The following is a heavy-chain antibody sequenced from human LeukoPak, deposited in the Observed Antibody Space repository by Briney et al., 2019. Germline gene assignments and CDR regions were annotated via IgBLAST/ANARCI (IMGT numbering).Heavy chain of an antibody. CDR2: IYSGGST. CDR3: ARAQMRGGVFDY. D-gene: IGHD3-16*01. Sequence: GGYLRLSCAASGFTVSSNYMSWVRQAPGKGLEWVSVIYSGGSTYYADSVKGRFTISRDNSKNTLYLQMNSLRAEDTAVYYCARAQMRGGVFDYWGQGTLVTVSS. CDR1: GFTVSSNY. V-gene: IGHV3-66*02. J-gene: IGHJ4*02.